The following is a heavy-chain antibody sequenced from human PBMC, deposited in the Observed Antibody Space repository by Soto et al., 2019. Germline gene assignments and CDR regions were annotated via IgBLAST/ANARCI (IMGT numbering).Heavy chain of an antibody. V-gene: IGHV3-23*01. CDR3: AKDLRITIFGVVIELKPPDAFDI. CDR1: GFTFSSYA. D-gene: IGHD3-3*01. J-gene: IGHJ3*02. Sequence: GGSLRLSCAASGFTFSSYAMSWVRQAPGKGLEWVSAISGSGGSTYYADSVKGRFTISRDNSKNTLYLQMNSLRAEDTAVYYCAKDLRITIFGVVIELKPPDAFDIWGQGTMVT. CDR2: ISGSGGST.